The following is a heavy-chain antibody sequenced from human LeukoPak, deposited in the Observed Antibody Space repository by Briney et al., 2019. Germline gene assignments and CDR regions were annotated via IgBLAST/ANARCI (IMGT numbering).Heavy chain of an antibody. CDR2: INPNSGGT. D-gene: IGHD2-2*01. CDR3: AREWGPYCSSTSCYAGVGHYYYYGMDV. J-gene: IGHJ6*02. V-gene: IGHV1-2*02. Sequence: ASVKVSCKASGYIFTGYYMHWVRQAPGQGLEWMGWINPNSGGTNYAQKFQGRVTMTRDTSISTAYMELSRLRSDDTAVYYCAREWGPYCSSTSCYAGVGHYYYYGMDVWGQGTTVTVSS. CDR1: GYIFTGYY.